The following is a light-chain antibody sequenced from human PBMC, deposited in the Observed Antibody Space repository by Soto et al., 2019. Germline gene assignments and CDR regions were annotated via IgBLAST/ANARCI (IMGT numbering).Light chain of an antibody. CDR3: QPRNSWPPT. CDR2: DAS. Sequence: EVVLTQSPATLSLSPGERATLSCRASQSVSKYLVWYQQKPGQAPRFLIYDASYRATGIPARFSGSGSGTDFTLTISSLEPEDFAVYYCQPRNSWPPTFGGGTKVEI. CDR1: QSVSKY. J-gene: IGKJ4*01. V-gene: IGKV3-11*01.